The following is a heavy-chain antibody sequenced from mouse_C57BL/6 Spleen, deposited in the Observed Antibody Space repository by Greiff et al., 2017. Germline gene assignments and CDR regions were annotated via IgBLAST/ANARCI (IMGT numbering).Heavy chain of an antibody. CDR1: GFNIKDDY. J-gene: IGHJ3*01. CDR2: IDPENGDT. V-gene: IGHV14-4*01. D-gene: IGHD2-13*01. CDR3: TIWGLRFAY. Sequence: EVQRVESGAELVRPGASVKLSCTASGFNIKDDYMHWVKQRPEQGLEWIGWIDPENGDTEYASKFQGKATITADTSSHTAYLQLSSLTSEDTAVYYCTIWGLRFAYWGQGTLVTVSA.